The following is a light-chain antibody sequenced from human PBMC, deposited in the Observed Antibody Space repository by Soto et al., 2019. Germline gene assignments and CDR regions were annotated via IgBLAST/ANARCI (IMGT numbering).Light chain of an antibody. Sequence: QAVVTQPPSASGTPGQRVTISCSGNSSNIGSNFVYCYQQLPGTAPKLLIYNNDQRPSGVPDRFPGSKSVTSASLAISGLRSEDEADYYYAACDDSLSGSWVLGGGTKLTVL. CDR3: AACDDSLSGSWV. J-gene: IGLJ3*02. V-gene: IGLV1-47*02. CDR1: SSNIGSNF. CDR2: NND.